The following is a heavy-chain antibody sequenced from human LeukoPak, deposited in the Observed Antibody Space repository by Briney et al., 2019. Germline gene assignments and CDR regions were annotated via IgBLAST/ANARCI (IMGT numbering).Heavy chain of an antibody. CDR2: IYTSGST. Sequence: SETLSLTCTVSGGSISSYYWSWIRQPAGKGLEWIGRIYTSGSTNYKPSLKSRVTMAVDTSKKQFSLKLSSVTAADTAVYYCARSYDSGSYGFDYWGQGTLVTVSS. V-gene: IGHV4-4*07. CDR3: ARSYDSGSYGFDY. CDR1: GGSISSYY. D-gene: IGHD3-10*01. J-gene: IGHJ4*02.